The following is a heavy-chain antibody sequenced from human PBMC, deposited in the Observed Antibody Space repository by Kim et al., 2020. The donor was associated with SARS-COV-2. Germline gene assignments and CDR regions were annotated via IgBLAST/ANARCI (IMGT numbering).Heavy chain of an antibody. CDR3: ARVVPYDDLGGNAFDI. V-gene: IGHV4-61*02. CDR2: IYTSGST. CDR1: GGSISSGSYY. D-gene: IGHD3-16*01. J-gene: IGHJ3*02. Sequence: SETLSLTCTVSGGSISSGSYYWSWIRQPAGKGLEWIGRIYTSGSTNYNPSLKSRVTISVDTSKNQFSLKLSSVTAADTAVYYCARVVPYDDLGGNAFDIWGQGTMVTVSS.